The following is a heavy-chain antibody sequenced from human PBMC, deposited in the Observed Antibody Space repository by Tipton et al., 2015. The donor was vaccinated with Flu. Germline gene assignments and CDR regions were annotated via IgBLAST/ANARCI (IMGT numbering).Heavy chain of an antibody. CDR2: TYYRSKWYQ. D-gene: IGHD6-13*01. Sequence: GLVKPSYILSLTCAISGDSVSSNTAAWTWIRQSPSRGLEWLGRTYYRSKWYQNYAVSVKSRITIHPDTSENQFSLQLNSVTPEDTAVYYCAREGSSIYLFDYWGQGTLVTVSS. CDR1: GDSVSSNTAA. J-gene: IGHJ4*02. V-gene: IGHV6-1*01. CDR3: AREGSSIYLFDY.